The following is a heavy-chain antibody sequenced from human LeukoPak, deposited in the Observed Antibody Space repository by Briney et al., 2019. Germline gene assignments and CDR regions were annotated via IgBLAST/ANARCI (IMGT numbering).Heavy chain of an antibody. D-gene: IGHD5-18*01. CDR1: GYSISSGYY. Sequence: SGTLSLTCAVSGYSISSGYYWGWIRQPPGKGLEWIGRIYTSGSTNYNPSLKSRVTISVDTSKNQFSLKLSSVTAADTAVYYCAREVEDTAMVWGYYYYMDVWGKGTTVTVSS. CDR3: AREVEDTAMVWGYYYYMDV. V-gene: IGHV4-38-2*02. J-gene: IGHJ6*03. CDR2: IYTSGST.